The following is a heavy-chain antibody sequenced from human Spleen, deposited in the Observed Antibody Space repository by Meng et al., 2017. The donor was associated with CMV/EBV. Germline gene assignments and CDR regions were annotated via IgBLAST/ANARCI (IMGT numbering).Heavy chain of an antibody. CDR3: ARDIYYDSIGYLPDS. CDR1: GGSISSSNC. J-gene: IGHJ4*02. V-gene: IGHV4-4*02. Sequence: SGGSISSSNCWSWVRQSPGKGLEWIGEIYHSGSTNYNPSLKSRVTISVDKSKNQFSLKLSSVTAADTAVYYCARDIYYDSIGYLPDSWGQGTLVTVSS. D-gene: IGHD3-22*01. CDR2: IYHSGST.